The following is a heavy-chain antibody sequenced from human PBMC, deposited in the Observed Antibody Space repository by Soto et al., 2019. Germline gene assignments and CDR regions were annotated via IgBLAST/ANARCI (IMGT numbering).Heavy chain of an antibody. Sequence: ASVKVSCKASGYTFTSYAMHWVRQAPGQRLEWMGWINAGNGNTKYSQKFQGRVTITRDTSASTAYMELSSLRSEDTAVYYCARDRILGYCSSTSCPYYYYGMDVWGQGTTVTVSS. CDR3: ARDRILGYCSSTSCPYYYYGMDV. CDR2: INAGNGNT. V-gene: IGHV1-3*01. D-gene: IGHD2-2*01. CDR1: GYTFTSYA. J-gene: IGHJ6*02.